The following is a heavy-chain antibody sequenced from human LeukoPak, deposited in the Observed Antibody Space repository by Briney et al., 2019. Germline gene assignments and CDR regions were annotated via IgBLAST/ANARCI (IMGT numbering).Heavy chain of an antibody. CDR3: ARGVGGGMDV. Sequence: GGSLRLSCAASGFTFSSYSMNWVRQAPGKGLEWVSSISSRSSHIYYADSVKGRFTISRDNAKNSLYLQMNSLRAEDTAVYYCARGVGGGMDVWGQGTTVTVSS. CDR1: GFTFSSYS. CDR2: ISSRSSHI. D-gene: IGHD1-26*01. V-gene: IGHV3-21*01. J-gene: IGHJ6*02.